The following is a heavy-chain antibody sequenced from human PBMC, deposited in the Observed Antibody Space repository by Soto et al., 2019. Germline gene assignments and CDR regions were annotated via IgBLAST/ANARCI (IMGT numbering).Heavy chain of an antibody. Sequence: SKTMSLTCPVYCGSFIGYYWSWIHQPPGKGLESSGEINHSGSTNYNPSLKSRVTISVDTSKNQFSLQLSSVTAADTAVYYCARGPGLGIAAAGTFDYWGHGTLVTSPQ. CDR3: ARGPGLGIAAAGTFDY. J-gene: IGHJ4*01. D-gene: IGHD6-13*01. CDR2: INHSGST. V-gene: IGHV4-34*01. CDR1: CGSFIGYY.